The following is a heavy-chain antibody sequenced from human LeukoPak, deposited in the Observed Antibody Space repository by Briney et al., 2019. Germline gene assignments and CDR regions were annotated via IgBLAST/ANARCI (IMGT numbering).Heavy chain of an antibody. CDR1: GYTFTSYY. D-gene: IGHD4-17*01. J-gene: IGHJ4*02. CDR3: ARTYGDYPNYYFDY. Sequence: ASVKDSCKASGYTFTSYYIHWVRQAPGQGLEWMGIISPSGGSTSYAQKFQGRVTMTRDTSTSTVYMELRSLRSEDTAVYYCARTYGDYPNYYFDYWGQGTLVTVSS. V-gene: IGHV1-46*01. CDR2: ISPSGGST.